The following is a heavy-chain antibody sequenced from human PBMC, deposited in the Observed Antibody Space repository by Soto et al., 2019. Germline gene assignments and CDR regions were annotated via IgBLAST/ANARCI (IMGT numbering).Heavy chain of an antibody. D-gene: IGHD3-3*01. CDR3: ARAGRPYYDLWSENRFDP. CDR1: GFTFSSYA. V-gene: IGHV3-23*01. CDR2: ISGSGGAT. Sequence: GGSLRLSCAASGFTFSSYAMTWVRQAPGEGLEWVSSISGSGGATYYADSVKGRFTISRDDSKSTLHLQMNSLRAEDTALYYCARAGRPYYDLWSENRFDPWGQGTLVTVYS. J-gene: IGHJ5*02.